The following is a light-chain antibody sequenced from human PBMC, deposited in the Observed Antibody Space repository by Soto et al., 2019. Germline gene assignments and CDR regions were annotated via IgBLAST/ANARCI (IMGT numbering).Light chain of an antibody. Sequence: QSVLTQPPSVSEAPRQRVTISCSGSSSNIGNNAVNWYQQLPGKAPKLLIYYDDLLPSGVSDRFSGSKSGTSASLAISGIQSEDEGDYYCAAWDDSLNGPIFGGGTKLTVL. V-gene: IGLV1-36*01. CDR2: YDD. CDR3: AAWDDSLNGPI. CDR1: SSNIGNNA. J-gene: IGLJ2*01.